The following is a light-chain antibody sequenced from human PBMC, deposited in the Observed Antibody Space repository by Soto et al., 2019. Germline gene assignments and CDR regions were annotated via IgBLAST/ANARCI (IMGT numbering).Light chain of an antibody. CDR3: QQYNDWPPLT. CDR2: GAS. Sequence: EKVLTQSPVTLSVSLGESATLSCRASQSITTNLAWYQQKPGQAPRLLIFGASNRATGIPARFSGSGYGTEFSLTISGLQSEDSAIYYCQQYNDWPPLTFGGGTKVEIK. CDR1: QSITTN. J-gene: IGKJ4*01. V-gene: IGKV3-15*01.